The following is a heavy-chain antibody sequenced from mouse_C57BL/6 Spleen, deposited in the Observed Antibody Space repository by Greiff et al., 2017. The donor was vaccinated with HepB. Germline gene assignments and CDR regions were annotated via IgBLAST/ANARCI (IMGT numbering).Heavy chain of an antibody. J-gene: IGHJ2*01. CDR3: TADYCDYDEGGFDY. V-gene: IGHV14-4*01. Sequence: EVQLQQPGAELVRPGASVKLSCTASGFNIKDDYMHWVKQRPEQGLEWIGWIDPENGDTEYASKFQGKATITADTSSNTAYLQLGSLTSEDTAVYYCTADYCDYDEGGFDYWGQGTTLTVSS. CDR2: IDPENGDT. D-gene: IGHD2-4*01. CDR1: GFNIKDDY.